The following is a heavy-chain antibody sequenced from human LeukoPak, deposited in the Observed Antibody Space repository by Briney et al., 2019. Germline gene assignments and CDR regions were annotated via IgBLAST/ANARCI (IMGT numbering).Heavy chain of an antibody. CDR3: ARGYYYGPGSYHGAMGDEFDY. D-gene: IGHD3-10*01. J-gene: IGHJ4*02. CDR2: IWYDGSNK. V-gene: IGHV3-33*01. Sequence: GGSLRLSCAASGFTFSSYGMRWVRQAPGKGLEWVAVIWYDGSNKYYADSVKGRFTISRDNSKNTLYLQMNSLRAEDTAVYYCARGYYYGPGSYHGAMGDEFDYWGQGTLVTVSS. CDR1: GFTFSSYG.